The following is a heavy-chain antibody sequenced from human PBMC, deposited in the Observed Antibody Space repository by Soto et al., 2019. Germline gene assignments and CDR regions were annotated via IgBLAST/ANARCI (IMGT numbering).Heavy chain of an antibody. J-gene: IGHJ6*02. V-gene: IGHV3-11*06. D-gene: IGHD3-16*01. CDR1: GFSVGDNY. CDR3: ARSSERRHVFTFDYGLDV. Sequence: QVQLVESGGGLVEPGGSLRLSCAASGFSVGDNYMTWIRQAPGKGLEWLSYSSSSGGYTNYADSVKGRFTISRDNAKNSLDLQMDSLRAEATAVYFCARSSERRHVFTFDYGLDVWGQGTTVTVSS. CDR2: SSSSGGYT.